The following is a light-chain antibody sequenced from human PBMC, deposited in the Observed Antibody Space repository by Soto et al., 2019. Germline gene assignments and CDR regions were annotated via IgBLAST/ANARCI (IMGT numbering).Light chain of an antibody. CDR3: CSYAGSSTLL. Sequence: QSALTQPASVSGSPGQSITISCTGTSSDIGSYNLDSWYQQHPGKAPKVMIYEGSKRPSGVSNRFSGSKSGNTASLTISGLQAEDEADYYCCSYAGSSTLLFGGGTKLTVL. CDR2: EGS. V-gene: IGLV2-23*01. J-gene: IGLJ2*01. CDR1: SSDIGSYNL.